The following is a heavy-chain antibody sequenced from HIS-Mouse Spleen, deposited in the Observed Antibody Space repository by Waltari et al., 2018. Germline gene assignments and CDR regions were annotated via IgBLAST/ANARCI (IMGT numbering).Heavy chain of an antibody. J-gene: IGHJ4*02. Sequence: QVQLVESGGGVVQPGRSLRLSCAASGFTFSSYGMHWVRQAPGKVKEWVAVKTYDGSNEYYADAVKGRFIISRDNSKTTLYLQMNSLRAEDTAVYYWAKASSGGLDYWGQGTLVTVAS. CDR1: GFTFSSYG. D-gene: IGHD6-19*01. CDR2: KTYDGSNE. CDR3: AKASSGGLDY. V-gene: IGHV3-30*18.